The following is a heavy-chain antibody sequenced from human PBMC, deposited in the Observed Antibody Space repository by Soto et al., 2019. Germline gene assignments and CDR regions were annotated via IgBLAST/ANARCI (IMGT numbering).Heavy chain of an antibody. V-gene: IGHV5-51*01. J-gene: IGHJ4*02. D-gene: IGHD6-19*01. CDR3: ARRGTYSSGWDY. CDR1: GYIFSRYW. Sequence: GESLKISCKGSGYIFSRYWIGWVRQMPGKGLEWMGIAHGGDANTRYSPSFEGQVTISSDKSITTAYLQRSSLKALEPAMYYLARRGTYSSGWDYWGQGTLVTVSS. CDR2: AHGGDANT.